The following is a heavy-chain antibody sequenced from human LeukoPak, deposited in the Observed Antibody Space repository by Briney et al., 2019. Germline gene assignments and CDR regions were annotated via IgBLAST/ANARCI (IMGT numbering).Heavy chain of an antibody. D-gene: IGHD3-16*01. CDR1: GGSINNYF. V-gene: IGHV4-4*07. J-gene: IGHJ6*03. CDR2: IHTTRNT. CDR3: ARDSEGWGSGYYLYYMDV. Sequence: SETLSLTCTVSGGSINNYFWSWIRQPAGKGLEWIGRIHTTRNTNYNPSLKSRVTMSLDTSKNHFSLKVSSVTAADTAVYYCARDSEGWGSGYYLYYMDVWGKGTTVTVSS.